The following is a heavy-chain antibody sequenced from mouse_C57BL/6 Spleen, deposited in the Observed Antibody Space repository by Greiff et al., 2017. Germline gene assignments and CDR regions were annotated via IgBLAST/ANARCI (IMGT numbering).Heavy chain of an antibody. Sequence: QVQLQQSGAELVRPGASVKLSCKASGYTFTDYYINWVKQRPGQGLEWIARIYPGSGNTYYNEKFKGKATLTVEKSSSTAYMQLSSLTSEYSAVYFCAREDYGSSYWYFDVWGTGTTVTVSS. J-gene: IGHJ1*03. CDR1: GYTFTDYY. V-gene: IGHV1-76*01. CDR3: AREDYGSSYWYFDV. CDR2: IYPGSGNT. D-gene: IGHD1-1*01.